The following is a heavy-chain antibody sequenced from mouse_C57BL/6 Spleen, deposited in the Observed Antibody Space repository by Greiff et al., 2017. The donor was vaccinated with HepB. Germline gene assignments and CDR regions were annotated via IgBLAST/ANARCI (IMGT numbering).Heavy chain of an antibody. J-gene: IGHJ4*01. CDR1: GYTFTDYN. CDR2: INPNNGGT. V-gene: IGHV1-18*01. Sequence: VQLKESGPELVKPGASVKIPCKASGYTFTDYNMDWVKQSHGKSLEWIGDINPNNGGTIYNQKFKGKATLTVDKSSSTAYMELRSLTSEDTAVYYCARRITVVDYYAMDYWGQGTSVTVSS. CDR3: ARRITVVDYYAMDY. D-gene: IGHD1-1*01.